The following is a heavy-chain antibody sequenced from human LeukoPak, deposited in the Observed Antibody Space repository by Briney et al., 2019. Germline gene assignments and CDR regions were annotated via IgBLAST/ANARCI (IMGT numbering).Heavy chain of an antibody. J-gene: IGHJ4*02. CDR2: INSDGSST. D-gene: IGHD6-19*01. CDR3: ARVAWAGTWRLGY. Sequence: GGSLRLSCAASGFTFSSYGMHGVRQAPGKGLGWVSRINSDGSSTSYADSVKGRFTISRDNAKNTLYLQMNSLRAEDTAVYYCARVAWAGTWRLGYWGQGTLVTVSS. CDR1: GFTFSSYG. V-gene: IGHV3-74*01.